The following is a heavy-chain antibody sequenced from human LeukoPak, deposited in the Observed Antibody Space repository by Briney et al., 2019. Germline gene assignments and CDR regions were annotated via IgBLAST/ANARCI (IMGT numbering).Heavy chain of an antibody. CDR2: ISGSGGDSGGST. V-gene: IGHV3-23*01. J-gene: IGHJ4*02. D-gene: IGHD6-13*01. Sequence: GGSLRLSCAASGFTFSSFAMSWVREAPGKGLEWVSVSVISGSGGDSGGSTYYADSVKGRFTISRDDSNNTLYLQMNNLKVEDTAVYYCAKHRSGIAASGSNYWGQGTLVSVSS. CDR1: GFTFSSFA. CDR3: AKHRSGIAASGSNY.